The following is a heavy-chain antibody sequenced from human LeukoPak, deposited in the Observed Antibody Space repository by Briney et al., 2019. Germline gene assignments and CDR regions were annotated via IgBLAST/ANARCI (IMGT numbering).Heavy chain of an antibody. CDR3: AREDIAAGDFDY. CDR2: ISYDGSNK. Sequence: PGGSLRLSCAASGFTFSSYAMHWVRQAPGKGLEWVAVISYDGSNKYYADSVKGRFTISRDNSKNTLCLQMNSLRAEDTAVYYCAREDIAAGDFDYWGQGTLVTVSS. J-gene: IGHJ4*02. CDR1: GFTFSSYA. V-gene: IGHV3-30-3*01. D-gene: IGHD6-6*01.